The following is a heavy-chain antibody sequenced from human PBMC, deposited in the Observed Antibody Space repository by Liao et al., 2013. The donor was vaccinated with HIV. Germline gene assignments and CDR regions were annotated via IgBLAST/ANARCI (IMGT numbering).Heavy chain of an antibody. CDR2: INHSGST. V-gene: IGHV4-30-2*01. J-gene: IGHJ4*02. CDR3: ARGRIAARHHY. CDR1: VAPSAVVGYS. Sequence: QLQLQESGSGLVKPSQTLSLTCARLWVAPSAVVGYSWSWIRQPPGKGLEWIGEINHSGSTNYNPSLKSRVTISVDTSKNQFSLKLSSVTAADTAVYYCARGRIAARHHYWGQGTLVTVS. D-gene: IGHD6-6*01.